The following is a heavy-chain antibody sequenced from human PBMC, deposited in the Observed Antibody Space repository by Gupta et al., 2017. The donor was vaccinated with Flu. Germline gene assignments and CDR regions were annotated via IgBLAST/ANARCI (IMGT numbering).Heavy chain of an antibody. CDR2: ISSSSSYI. CDR3: ARSWEPSGNFDY. Sequence: YGSYSMNWVRQAPGKGLEWVSSISSSSSYIYYADSVKGRFTISRDNAKNSLYLQMNSLRAEDTAVYYCARSWEPSGNFDYWGQGTLVTVSS. CDR1: YGSYS. D-gene: IGHD1-26*01. V-gene: IGHV3-21*01. J-gene: IGHJ4*02.